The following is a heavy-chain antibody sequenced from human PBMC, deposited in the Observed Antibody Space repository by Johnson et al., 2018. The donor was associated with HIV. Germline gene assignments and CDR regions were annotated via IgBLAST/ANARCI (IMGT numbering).Heavy chain of an antibody. D-gene: IGHD2-21*01. CDR1: RFTFSTYW. CDR3: ALLGWGAFDI. J-gene: IGHJ3*02. CDR2: IKPDGSDK. V-gene: IGHV3-7*01. Sequence: VQLVESGGGLVQPGGSLRLSCAASRFTFSTYWMSWVRQAPGKGLEWVANIKPDGSDKYYEASVQGRFTISRDNAKNSLYLQINNLRAEDTVVYYCALLGWGAFDIGGQGTMVTVSS.